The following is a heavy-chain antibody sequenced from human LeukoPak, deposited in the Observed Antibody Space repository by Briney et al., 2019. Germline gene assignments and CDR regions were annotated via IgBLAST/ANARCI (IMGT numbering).Heavy chain of an antibody. CDR2: IYWDDDK. CDR3: ARRTSKGTTVPYFDY. Sequence: SGPTLVKPTQTLTLTCTFSGFSLTTSGVGVGWIRQPPGKALEWLALIYWDDDKRYSPSLESRLTITKDTSKNQVVLTMTNMDPVDAATYYCARRTSKGTTVPYFDYWGQGTLVTVSS. V-gene: IGHV2-5*02. CDR1: GFSLTTSGVG. D-gene: IGHD4-17*01. J-gene: IGHJ4*02.